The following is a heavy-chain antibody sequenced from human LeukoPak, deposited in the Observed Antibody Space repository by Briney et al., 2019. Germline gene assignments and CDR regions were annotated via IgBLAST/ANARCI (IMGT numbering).Heavy chain of an antibody. D-gene: IGHD4-11*01. Sequence: GRSLRLSCAASGFTLSSYGMHWVRQAPGKGLEWVAVISYDGSNKYYADSVKGRFTISRDNSKNTLYLQMNSLRAEDTAVYYCAKDRLTTVNYYYYGMDVWGQGTTVTVSS. V-gene: IGHV3-30*18. CDR1: GFTLSSYG. CDR2: ISYDGSNK. CDR3: AKDRLTTVNYYYYGMDV. J-gene: IGHJ6*02.